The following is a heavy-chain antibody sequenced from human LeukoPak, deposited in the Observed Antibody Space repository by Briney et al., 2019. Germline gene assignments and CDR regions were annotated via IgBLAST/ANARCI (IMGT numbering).Heavy chain of an antibody. CDR1: GFTFNDYS. J-gene: IGHJ3*02. CDR3: ARDGELGSPADAFDI. Sequence: GGSLRLSCAASGFTFNDYSMHWVRQPPGKGLEWVSLISWDGGSRYYADSVKGRFTISRDNAKRSLYLQMNSLRAEDTAVYYCARDGELGSPADAFDIWGQGTMVTVSS. CDR2: ISWDGGSR. D-gene: IGHD1-26*01. V-gene: IGHV3-43*01.